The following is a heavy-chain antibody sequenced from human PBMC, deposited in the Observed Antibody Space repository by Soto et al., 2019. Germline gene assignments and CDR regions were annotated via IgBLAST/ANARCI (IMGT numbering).Heavy chain of an antibody. CDR1: GYIFTSYA. CDR2: INPGDGNT. CDR3: AGVVARNSYGLDY. Sequence: QVQLVQSGAEVKKPGASVKVSCKASGYIFTSYAMHWVRQAPGQRLEWMGWINPGDGNTRYSQKFHGRVTITMDTSASTAYMELSSLRSEDTAVYYCAGVVARNSYGLDYWGQGTLVTVSS. J-gene: IGHJ4*02. D-gene: IGHD5-18*01. V-gene: IGHV1-3*01.